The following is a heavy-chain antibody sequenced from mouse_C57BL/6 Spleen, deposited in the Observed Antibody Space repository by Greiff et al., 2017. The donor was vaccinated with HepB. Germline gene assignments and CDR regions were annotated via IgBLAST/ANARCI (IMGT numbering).Heavy chain of an antibody. CDR3: ARHLTGTLDY. CDR1: GFTFSDYY. V-gene: IGHV5-12*01. D-gene: IGHD4-1*01. CDR2: ISNGGGST. J-gene: IGHJ2*01. Sequence: EVMLVESGGGLVQPGGSLKLSCAASGFTFSDYYMYWVRQTPEKRLEWVAYISNGGGSTYYPDTVKGRFTISRDNAKNTLYLQMSRLKSEDTAMYYCARHLTGTLDYWGQGTTLTVSS.